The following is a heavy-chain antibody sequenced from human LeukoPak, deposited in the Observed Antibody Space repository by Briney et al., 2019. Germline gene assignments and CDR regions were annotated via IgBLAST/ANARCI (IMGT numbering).Heavy chain of an antibody. V-gene: IGHV3-48*03. Sequence: GGSLRLSCVASGFTFSSYEMNWVRQAPGKGLEWVSYISSSGSTIYYADSVKGRFTISRDNAKNSVYLQMNSLRAEDTAVYYCARDPGGGARRAFDIWGQGTMVTVSS. J-gene: IGHJ3*02. CDR2: ISSSGSTI. CDR1: GFTFSSYE. D-gene: IGHD2-21*01. CDR3: ARDPGGGARRAFDI.